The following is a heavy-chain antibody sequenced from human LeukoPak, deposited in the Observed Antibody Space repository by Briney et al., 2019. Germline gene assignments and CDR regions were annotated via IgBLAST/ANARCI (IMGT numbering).Heavy chain of an antibody. CDR1: GFTFSGSA. V-gene: IGHV3-73*01. D-gene: IGHD1-1*01. CDR2: IRSKANSYAT. J-gene: IGHJ6*02. Sequence: GGSLRLSCAASGFTFSGSAMHWVRQASGKGMEWVGRIRSKANSYATAYAASVKGRFTISRDDSKNTAYLQMNSLKTEDTAVYYCARDPSRLERYYYYGMDVWGQGTTVTVSS. CDR3: ARDPSRLERYYYYGMDV.